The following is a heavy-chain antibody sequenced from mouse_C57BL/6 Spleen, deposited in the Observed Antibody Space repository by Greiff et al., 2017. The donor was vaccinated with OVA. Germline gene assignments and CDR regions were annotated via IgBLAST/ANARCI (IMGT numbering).Heavy chain of an antibody. Sequence: EVKLQESGPELVKPGASVKMSCKASGYTFTDYNMHWVKQSHGKSLEWIGYINPNNGGTSYNQKFKGKATLTVNKSSSTAYMELRSLTSEDSAVYYCAEDFYYYGSSPWFAYWGQGTLVTVSA. J-gene: IGHJ3*01. CDR2: INPNNGGT. V-gene: IGHV1-22*01. D-gene: IGHD1-1*01. CDR3: AEDFYYYGSSPWFAY. CDR1: GYTFTDYN.